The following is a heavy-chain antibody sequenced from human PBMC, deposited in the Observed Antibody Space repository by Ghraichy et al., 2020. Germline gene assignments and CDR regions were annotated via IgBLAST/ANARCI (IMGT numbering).Heavy chain of an antibody. CDR2: ISAYNGDT. J-gene: IGHJ3*02. CDR1: GYTFTSYG. Sequence: ASVKVSCKASGYTFTSYGISWVRQAPGQGLEWMGWISAYNGDTNYAQKLQGRVTMTTDTSTSTAYMELRSLRSDDTAVYYCARDCDMYSSSSGDAFDIWGQGTMVTVSS. D-gene: IGHD6-6*01. V-gene: IGHV1-18*01. CDR3: ARDCDMYSSSSGDAFDI.